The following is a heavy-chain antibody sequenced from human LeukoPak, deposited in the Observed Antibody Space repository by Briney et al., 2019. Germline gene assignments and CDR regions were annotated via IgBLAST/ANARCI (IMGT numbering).Heavy chain of an antibody. D-gene: IGHD4-11*01. V-gene: IGHV3-30*02. CDR3: AKDRDYSNFVHYFFDY. CDR1: GFTFSSYA. Sequence: PGGSLRLSCAASGFTFSSYAMSWVRQAPGKGLEWVAFIRYDGTNKYQADSVKGRLTISRDNSKNTLNLQMNSLRAEDTAVYYCAKDRDYSNFVHYFFDYWGQGTLVTVSS. J-gene: IGHJ4*02. CDR2: IRYDGTNK.